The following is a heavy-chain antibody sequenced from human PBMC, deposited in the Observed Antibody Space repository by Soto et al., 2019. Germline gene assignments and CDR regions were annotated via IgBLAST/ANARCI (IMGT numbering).Heavy chain of an antibody. CDR2: ISGSGGST. V-gene: IGHV3-23*01. Sequence: GGSLRLSCAASGFTFSSYAMSWVRQAPGKGLEWVSAISGSGGSTYYADSVKGRFTISRDNSKNTLYLQMNSLRAEDTAVYYCAKSYSEAKGYSGYGGHFDYWGQGTLVTVSS. D-gene: IGHD5-12*01. CDR1: GFTFSSYA. J-gene: IGHJ4*02. CDR3: AKSYSEAKGYSGYGGHFDY.